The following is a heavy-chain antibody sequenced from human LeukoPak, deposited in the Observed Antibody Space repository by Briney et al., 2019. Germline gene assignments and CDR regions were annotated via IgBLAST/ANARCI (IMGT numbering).Heavy chain of an antibody. Sequence: GGSLRLSCAASGFTFSNYGMSWVRQAPGKGLEWVSAISVSGDNTNYADSVKGRFSISRDNSKNTLYLQMNSLRAEDTAVYDCAKPYYYDNSAYYSPYYFDRWGQGTLVTVSS. J-gene: IGHJ4*02. CDR2: ISVSGDNT. D-gene: IGHD3-22*01. V-gene: IGHV3-23*01. CDR1: GFTFSNYG. CDR3: AKPYYYDNSAYYSPYYFDR.